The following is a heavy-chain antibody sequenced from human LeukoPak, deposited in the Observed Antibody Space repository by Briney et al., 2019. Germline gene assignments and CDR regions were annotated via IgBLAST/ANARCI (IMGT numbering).Heavy chain of an antibody. CDR3: ARDRGRGYSLNSDY. CDR2: IWFDESNK. J-gene: IGHJ4*02. V-gene: IGHV3-33*01. D-gene: IGHD5-18*01. CDR1: GFTFSTYG. Sequence: GGSLRLSCAASGFTFSTYGMHWVRQAPGKGLEWVAVIWFDESNKYYADSVKGRFTISRDNSKNTLYLQMNSLRAEDTAVYYCARDRGRGYSLNSDYWGQGTLVTVSS.